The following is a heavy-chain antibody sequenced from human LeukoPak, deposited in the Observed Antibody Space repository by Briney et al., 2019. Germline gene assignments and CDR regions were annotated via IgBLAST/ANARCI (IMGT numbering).Heavy chain of an antibody. J-gene: IGHJ4*02. CDR1: GFLFYSYA. D-gene: IGHD3-16*02. CDR3: TRGPGYDYVWGTYRADY. V-gene: IGHV3-64*01. Sequence: SGGSLRLSCSASGFLFYSYAMHWVRQAPGRGLEYVAAVTSSGSSTFHANSVKGRFTISRDNSKNTLYLQMDSLRPEDMAVYFCTRGPGYDYVWGTYRADYWGKGTLVTVSS. CDR2: VTSSGSST.